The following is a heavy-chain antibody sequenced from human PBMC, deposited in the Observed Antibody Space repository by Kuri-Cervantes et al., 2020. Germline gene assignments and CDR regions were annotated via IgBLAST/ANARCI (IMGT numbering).Heavy chain of an antibody. CDR1: GFTFSNYN. CDR3: AKRAAPETWQFYYYYYMDV. V-gene: IGHV3-48*01. D-gene: IGHD5-12*01. Sequence: GESLKISCAASGFTFSNYNMHWVRQAPGKGLEWVSYINSGSSSIIYTDSVKGRFTISRDNAKNSLYLQMNSLRAEDTAIYYCAKRAAPETWQFYYYYYMDVWGKGTTVTVSS. J-gene: IGHJ6*03. CDR2: INSGSSSI.